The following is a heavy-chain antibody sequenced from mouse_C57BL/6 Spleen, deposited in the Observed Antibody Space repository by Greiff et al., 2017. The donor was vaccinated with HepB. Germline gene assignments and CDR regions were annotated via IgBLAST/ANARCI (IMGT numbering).Heavy chain of an antibody. CDR2: IYPGSGST. CDR3: ARRFDYDEDDY. J-gene: IGHJ2*01. V-gene: IGHV1-55*01. Sequence: QVQLQQSGAELVKPGASVKMSCKASGYTFTSYWITWVKQRPGQGLEWIGDIYPGSGSTNYNEKFKSKATLTVDTSSSTAYMQLSSLTSEDSAVYYCARRFDYDEDDYWGQGTTLTVSS. D-gene: IGHD2-4*01. CDR1: GYTFTSYW.